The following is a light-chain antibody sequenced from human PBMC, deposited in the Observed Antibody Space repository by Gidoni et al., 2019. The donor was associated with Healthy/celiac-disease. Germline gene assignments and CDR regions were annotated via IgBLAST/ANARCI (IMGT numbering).Light chain of an antibody. CDR2: DAS. V-gene: IGKV3-11*01. Sequence: ELVLTQSPATLSLSPGERATLSCRASQSVSSYLAWYQQKPGQAPRLLIYDASNRATGIPARFSGSWSGTDFTLTISSLEPEDFAVYYCQQRSNWPPWTFGQGTKVEIK. J-gene: IGKJ1*01. CDR1: QSVSSY. CDR3: QQRSNWPPWT.